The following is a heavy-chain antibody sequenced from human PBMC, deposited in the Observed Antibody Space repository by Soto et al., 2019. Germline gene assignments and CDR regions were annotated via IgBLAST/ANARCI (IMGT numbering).Heavy chain of an antibody. Sequence: PSETLSLTCAVSGGSISSGGYSWSWIRQPPGKGLEWIGYIYHSGSTYYNPSLKSRVTISVDRSKNQFSLKLSSVTAADTAVYYCARARITMVRGVIYDPHYFDYWGQGTLVTVSS. D-gene: IGHD3-10*01. V-gene: IGHV4-30-2*01. CDR3: ARARITMVRGVIYDPHYFDY. J-gene: IGHJ4*02. CDR1: GGSISSGGYS. CDR2: IYHSGST.